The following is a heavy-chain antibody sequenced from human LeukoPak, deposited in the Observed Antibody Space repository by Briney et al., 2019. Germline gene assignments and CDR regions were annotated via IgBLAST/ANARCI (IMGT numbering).Heavy chain of an antibody. Sequence: GASVKVSCKASGYTFTSYDINWVRQATGQGLEWMGWMNPNSGNTGYAQKFQGRVTMTRNTSISTAYMELSRLRSDDTAVYYCARDIGSFSPGNFDYWGQGTLVTVSS. J-gene: IGHJ4*02. CDR1: GYTFTSYD. CDR3: ARDIGSFSPGNFDY. D-gene: IGHD1-26*01. V-gene: IGHV1-8*01. CDR2: MNPNSGNT.